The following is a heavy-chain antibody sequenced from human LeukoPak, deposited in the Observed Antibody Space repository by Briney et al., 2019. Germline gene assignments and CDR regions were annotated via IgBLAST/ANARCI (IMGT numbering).Heavy chain of an antibody. V-gene: IGHV3-23*01. CDR1: GFTFSNYA. CDR2: ISASGSST. J-gene: IGHJ4*02. CDR3: AREGTAYGGLDY. Sequence: GGSLRLSCAASGFTFSNYAMSWVRQAPGKGLEWVSVISASGSSTYNADSVKGRFTISRDNSKNSLYLRMNTLRVEDTAVYYCAREGTAYGGLDYWGQGTLVTVSS. D-gene: IGHD4-23*01.